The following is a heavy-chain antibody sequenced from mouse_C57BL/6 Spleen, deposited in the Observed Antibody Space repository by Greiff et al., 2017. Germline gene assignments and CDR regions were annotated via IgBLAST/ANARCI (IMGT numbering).Heavy chain of an antibody. CDR2: INPSSGYT. V-gene: IGHV1-4*01. Sequence: QVQLQQSGAELARPGASVKMSCKASGYTFTSYTMHWVKQRPGQGLEWIGYINPSSGYTKYNQKFKDKATLTADKSSSTAYMQLSSLTSEDSAVYYCARSAANWGYFDYWGQGTTLTVSS. CDR3: ARSAANWGYFDY. D-gene: IGHD4-1*01. CDR1: GYTFTSYT. J-gene: IGHJ2*01.